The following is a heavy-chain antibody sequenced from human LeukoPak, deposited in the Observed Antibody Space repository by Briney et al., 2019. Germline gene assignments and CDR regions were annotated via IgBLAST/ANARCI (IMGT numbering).Heavy chain of an antibody. CDR3: ARGYCGGDCPRDDDAFDI. V-gene: IGHV3-66*01. Sequence: PGGSLRLSCAASGLTVSSNYMSWVRQAPGKGLEWVSAIYCSGSTYYADSVKGRFTISRDNSKNTLYLQMNSLRAEDTAVYYCARGYCGGDCPRDDDAFDIWGQGTTVTVSS. CDR2: IYCSGST. J-gene: IGHJ3*02. CDR1: GLTVSSNY. D-gene: IGHD2-21*02.